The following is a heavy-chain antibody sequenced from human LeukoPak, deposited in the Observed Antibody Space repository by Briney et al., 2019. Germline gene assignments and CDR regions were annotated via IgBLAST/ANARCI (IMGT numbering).Heavy chain of an antibody. CDR1: GYTSTTYD. J-gene: IGHJ5*02. CDR3: ARGGKNCSAGSCYRWFDT. V-gene: IGHV1-8*03. CDR2: MNPNSCNT. Sequence: ASVNVSCKASGYTSTTYDINWVLQATGQGLEWMGWMNPNSCNTGYAQKFQGRVTITRNTSIITAYMELSSLRSEDTAVYYCARGGKNCSAGSCYRWFDTWGQGTLVTVSS. D-gene: IGHD2-15*01.